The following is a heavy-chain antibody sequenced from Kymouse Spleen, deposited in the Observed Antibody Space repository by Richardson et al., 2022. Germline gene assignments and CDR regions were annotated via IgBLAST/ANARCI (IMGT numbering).Heavy chain of an antibody. D-gene: IGHD1-1*01,IGHD1-20*01,IGHD1-7*01. V-gene: IGHV3-9*01. CDR2: ISWNSGSI. CDR1: GFTFDDYA. Sequence: EVQLVESGGGLVQPGRSLRLSCAASGFTFDDYAMHWVRQAPGKGLEWVSGISWNSGSIGYADSVKGRFTISRDNAKNSLYLQMNSLRAEDTALYYCAKGGPTGTSFDYWGQGTLVTVSS. J-gene: IGHJ4*02. CDR3: AKGGPTGTSFDY.